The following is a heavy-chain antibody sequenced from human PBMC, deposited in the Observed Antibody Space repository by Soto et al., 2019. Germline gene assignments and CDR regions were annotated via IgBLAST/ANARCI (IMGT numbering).Heavy chain of an antibody. V-gene: IGHV4-39*01. D-gene: IGHD5-12*01. Sequence: PSETLSLTCTVSGGSISSSSYYWGWICQPPGKGLEWIGSIYYSGSTYYNPSLKSRVTISVDTSKNQFSLKLSSVTAADTAVYYCARHVGDYSWESKGWGRDNPTENFDYWGQGTLVTVSS. CDR1: GGSISSSSYY. J-gene: IGHJ4*02. CDR3: ARHVGDYSWESKGWGRDNPTENFDY. CDR2: IYYSGST.